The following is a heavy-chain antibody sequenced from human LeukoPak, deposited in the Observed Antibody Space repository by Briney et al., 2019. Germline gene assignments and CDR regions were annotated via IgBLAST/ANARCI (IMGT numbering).Heavy chain of an antibody. J-gene: IGHJ4*02. V-gene: IGHV3-21*01. Sequence: PGGSLRLSCVVSGFTFSQYTMNWVRQAPGKGLELVSSINSGSSYIYYADSVKGRFTISRDNAENSLYLQMNSLRAEDTAVYYCARGLRGVNVFDYWGQGTLVTVSS. D-gene: IGHD3-10*01. CDR2: INSGSSYI. CDR1: GFTFSQYT. CDR3: ARGLRGVNVFDY.